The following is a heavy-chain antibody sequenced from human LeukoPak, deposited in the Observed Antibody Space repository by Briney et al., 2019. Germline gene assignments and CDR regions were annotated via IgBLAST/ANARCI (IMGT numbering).Heavy chain of an antibody. J-gene: IGHJ4*02. CDR1: GFTFSSYW. CDR2: INSDGSVT. V-gene: IGHV3-74*01. D-gene: IGHD1-26*01. CDR3: TRATGSFYGLGY. Sequence: GGSLRLSCAASGFTFSSYWMHWVRQAPGKGRLWVSRINSDGSVTTYADSVKGRFTICRDNAKNTLYLQMNSLSADDTAVYYCTRATGSFYGLGYWGQGTLVTVSS.